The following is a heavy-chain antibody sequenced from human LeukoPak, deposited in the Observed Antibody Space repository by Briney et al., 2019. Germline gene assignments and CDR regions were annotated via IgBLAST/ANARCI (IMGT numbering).Heavy chain of an antibody. V-gene: IGHV3-23*01. CDR1: GFTFSTFA. CDR2: IFPSGGEI. D-gene: IGHD3-10*01. Sequence: PGGSLRLSCAASGFTFSTFAMIWVRQPPGKGLEWVSSIFPSGGEIHYADSVRGRFTISRDNSKSTVSLQMNSLRAEDTALYYCAKGVRITMVRGAFDIWGQGTMVTVSS. CDR3: AKGVRITMVRGAFDI. J-gene: IGHJ3*02.